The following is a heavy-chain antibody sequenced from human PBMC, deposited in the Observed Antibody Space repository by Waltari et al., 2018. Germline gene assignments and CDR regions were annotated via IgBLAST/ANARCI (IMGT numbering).Heavy chain of an antibody. CDR1: GFPFSNYW. CDR2: INSDGSST. CDR3: ASLIYGGNSFYWYFDL. V-gene: IGHV3-74*01. D-gene: IGHD4-17*01. Sequence: EVQLVESGGGLVQPGGSLRLSCAASGFPFSNYWMHWVRHAPGKGLVWVSRINSDGSSTNYADSVKGRFTISRDNAKNTLFLQMNSLRAEDTAVYYCASLIYGGNSFYWYFDLWGRGTLVTVSS. J-gene: IGHJ2*01.